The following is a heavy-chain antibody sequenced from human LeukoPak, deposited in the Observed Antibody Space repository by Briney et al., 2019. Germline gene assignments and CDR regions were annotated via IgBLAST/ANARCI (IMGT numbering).Heavy chain of an antibody. J-gene: IGHJ3*02. CDR3: AKDIRQQLVLGAFDI. V-gene: IGHV3-9*01. Sequence: PGRSLRLSCAASGFTFDDYAMHWVRQAPGKGLEWVSGISWNSGSIGYADSVKGRFTTSRDNAKNSLYLQMNSLRAEDTALYYCAKDIRQQLVLGAFDIWGQGTMVTVSS. CDR1: GFTFDDYA. D-gene: IGHD6-13*01. CDR2: ISWNSGSI.